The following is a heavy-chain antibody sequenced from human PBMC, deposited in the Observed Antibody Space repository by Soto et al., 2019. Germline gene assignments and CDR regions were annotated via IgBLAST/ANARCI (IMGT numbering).Heavy chain of an antibody. Sequence: QLQLQESGPGLVKPSATLSLTCSVSGASIDSKSYYWAWIRQPPGKGLEWIGNIFYAGDTYYSPSFKSRLTISVDLSQNQFSLRLSSVTAADTALYYCARLDLAYYGLDVWGQGATILVSS. D-gene: IGHD3-9*01. CDR3: ARLDLAYYGLDV. CDR2: IFYAGDT. J-gene: IGHJ6*02. CDR1: GASIDSKSYY. V-gene: IGHV4-39*01.